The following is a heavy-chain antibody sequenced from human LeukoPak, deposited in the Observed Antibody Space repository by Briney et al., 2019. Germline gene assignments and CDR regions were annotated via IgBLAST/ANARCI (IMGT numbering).Heavy chain of an antibody. CDR1: GYTFTRYY. Sequence: ASVKVSCKASGYTFTRYYMHWVQQAPGQGLEWMGIINPNGGSTSYAQKFQGRVTMTRDTSISTAYMELSRLRSDDTAVYYCARDYAPMDVWGKGTTVTVSS. J-gene: IGHJ6*04. V-gene: IGHV1-46*01. CDR3: ARDYAPMDV. CDR2: INPNGGST. D-gene: IGHD3-16*01.